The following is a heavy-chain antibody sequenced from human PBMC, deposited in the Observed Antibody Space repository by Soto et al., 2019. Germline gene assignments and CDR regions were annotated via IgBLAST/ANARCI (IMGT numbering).Heavy chain of an antibody. CDR1: GFTFRSYA. Sequence: EVQLLESGGGLVQPGGSLRLSCAASGFTFRSYAMPWVRQAPGKGLEWVSVVTYNGANTYYADSVKGRFTISRDNSKEKVDLQMNSLTAEDTVVYYCARYIRGPTFFYLDFWGPGVLVTVSS. CDR2: VTYNGANT. CDR3: ARYIRGPTFFYLDF. J-gene: IGHJ4*02. D-gene: IGHD3-3*02. V-gene: IGHV3-23*01.